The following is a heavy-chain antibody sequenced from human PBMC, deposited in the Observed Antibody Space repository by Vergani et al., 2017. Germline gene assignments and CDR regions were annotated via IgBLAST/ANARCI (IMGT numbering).Heavy chain of an antibody. CDR3: ARDLGPLRMLEPPHGYYYYGMDV. CDR2: IIPIFGTA. Sequence: QVQLVQSGAEVKKPGSSVKVSCKASGGTFSSYAISWVRQAPGQGLEWMGRIIPIFGTANYAQKFQGRVTITADESTSTAYMELSSLRSEDTAVYYCARDLGPLRMLEPPHGYYYYGMDVWGQGTTVTVSS. D-gene: IGHD1-1*01. CDR1: GGTFSSYA. J-gene: IGHJ6*02. V-gene: IGHV1-69*18.